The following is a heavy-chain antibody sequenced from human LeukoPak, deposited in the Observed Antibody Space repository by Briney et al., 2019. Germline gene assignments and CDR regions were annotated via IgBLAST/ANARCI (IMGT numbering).Heavy chain of an antibody. CDR2: ISAYNGNT. CDR3: ARDSYLGYSNYGWFDP. J-gene: IGHJ5*02. Sequence: ASVKVSCKASGYTFTSYGISWVRQAPGQGLEWMGWISAYNGNTNYAQKLQGRVTMTTDTSTSTAYMELRSLRSDDTAVYYCARDSYLGYSNYGWFDPWGQGNLVTVSS. V-gene: IGHV1-18*01. D-gene: IGHD4-11*01. CDR1: GYTFTSYG.